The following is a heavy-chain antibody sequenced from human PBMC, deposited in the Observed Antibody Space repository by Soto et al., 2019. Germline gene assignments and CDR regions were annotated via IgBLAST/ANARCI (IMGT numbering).Heavy chain of an antibody. CDR1: GFTFDDYA. CDR3: VKDESINWYSGHFRH. D-gene: IGHD6-13*01. J-gene: IGHJ1*01. V-gene: IGHV3-9*01. CDR2: INWNSGSI. Sequence: EVQLVESGGGLVQPGRSLRLSCAASGFTFDDYAMHWVRQVPGKGLDWVSGINWNSGSIGYADSVKGRFAISRDNAKNSLHLQINSLRAEDTAFYYCVKDESINWYSGHFRHWGQGTLVTVSS.